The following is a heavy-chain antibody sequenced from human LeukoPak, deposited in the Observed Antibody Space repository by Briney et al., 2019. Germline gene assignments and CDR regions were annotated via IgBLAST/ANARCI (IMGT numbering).Heavy chain of an antibody. V-gene: IGHV3-30*18. Sequence: TGGSLRLSCAASGFTFSSYGMHWVRQAPGKGLEWVAVISYDGSNKYYADSVKGRFTISRDNSKNTLYLQMNSLRAEDTAVYYCAKGSRSWIQLWLGEFDYWGQGTLVTVSS. CDR2: ISYDGSNK. D-gene: IGHD5-18*01. CDR3: AKGSRSWIQLWLGEFDY. J-gene: IGHJ4*02. CDR1: GFTFSSYG.